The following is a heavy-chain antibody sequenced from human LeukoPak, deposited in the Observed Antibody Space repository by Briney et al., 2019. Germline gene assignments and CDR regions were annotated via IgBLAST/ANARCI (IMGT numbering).Heavy chain of an antibody. CDR2: FDPEDGET. CDR3: ATDVTGTTWPLRSVDAFDI. Sequence: ASVKVSCKVSGYTLTELSMHCVRQAPGKGLEWMGGFDPEDGETIYAQKFQGRVTMTEDTSTDTPYIELSSLRTEDTAVYYCATDVTGTTWPLRSVDAFDIWGQGTMVTVSS. CDR1: GYTLTELS. D-gene: IGHD1-7*01. J-gene: IGHJ3*02. V-gene: IGHV1-24*01.